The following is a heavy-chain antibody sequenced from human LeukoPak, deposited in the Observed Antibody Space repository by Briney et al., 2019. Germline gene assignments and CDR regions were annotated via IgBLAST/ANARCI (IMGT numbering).Heavy chain of an antibody. J-gene: IGHJ4*02. D-gene: IGHD2-8*01. V-gene: IGHV3-48*03. Sequence: PGGSLRLSCAASGFIFSGYEMNWVRQAPGKGLEWVSYISGSGTTKYYAGSVKGRFSISRDNAKNSLYLQMNSLRAEETAVYYCARGLMVYATHDFWGQGTLVTVSS. CDR1: GFIFSGYE. CDR3: ARGLMVYATHDF. CDR2: ISGSGTTK.